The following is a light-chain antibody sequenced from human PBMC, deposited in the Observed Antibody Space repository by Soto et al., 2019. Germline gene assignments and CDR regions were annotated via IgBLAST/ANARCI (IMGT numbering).Light chain of an antibody. CDR2: GAS. V-gene: IGKV3-15*01. J-gene: IGKJ1*01. Sequence: EIVLTQSPATLSVSPGERATLSCRTRQTVNSHLAWYQHKPGQAPRLLIYGASARASGVPDRFSGSGSGTEYTLTITSLKSEDCAIYVCHQYDNWPPWTFGQGTQVQIK. CDR1: QTVNSH. CDR3: HQYDNWPPWT.